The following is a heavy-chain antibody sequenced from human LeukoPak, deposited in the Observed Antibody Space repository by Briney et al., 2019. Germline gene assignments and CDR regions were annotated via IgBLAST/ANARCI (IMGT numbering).Heavy chain of an antibody. CDR1: GFTFDDYA. Sequence: PGGSLRLSCAASGFTFDDYAMSWVRQAPGKGLEWVGFIRGKPYGETTEYAASVQGRFTISRDDFESTTYLQLNSLKTEDTGVYYCTRGSDTIFGVARDGFDSWGQGTLVTVSS. CDR3: TRGSDTIFGVARDGFDS. V-gene: IGHV3-49*04. J-gene: IGHJ4*02. D-gene: IGHD3-3*01. CDR2: IRGKPYGETT.